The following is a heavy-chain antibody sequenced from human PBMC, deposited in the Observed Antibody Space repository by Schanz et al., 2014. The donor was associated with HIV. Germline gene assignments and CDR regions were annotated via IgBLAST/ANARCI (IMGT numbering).Heavy chain of an antibody. J-gene: IGHJ6*02. CDR1: GFTFSTYA. Sequence: VQLLESGGGLVQTGGSLRLSCVASGFTFSTYAMHWVRQAPGKGLEWVAVIWSDGNNKYYADSVRGRFTISRDNSKNTLYLQMKNLRTEDTAVYYCAKDRNYYDSKYRGKGNYYYYYGMDVWGQGTTVTVSS. CDR3: AKDRNYYDSKYRGKGNYYYYYGMDV. CDR2: IWSDGNNK. V-gene: IGHV3-30*02. D-gene: IGHD3-22*01.